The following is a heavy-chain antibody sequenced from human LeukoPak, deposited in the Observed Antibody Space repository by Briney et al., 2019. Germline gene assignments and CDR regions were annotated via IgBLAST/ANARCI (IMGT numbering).Heavy chain of an antibody. CDR3: ARPPLGYCSSTSCYTSFDY. V-gene: IGHV3-23*01. Sequence: GGSLRLSCAASGFTFSNYAINWVRQAPGKGLEWVSSISGSGGSTYYADSVKGRFTISRDNSKNTLYLQMNSLRAEDTAVYYCARPPLGYCSSTSCYTSFDYWGQGTLVTVSS. J-gene: IGHJ4*02. D-gene: IGHD2-2*02. CDR2: ISGSGGST. CDR1: GFTFSNYA.